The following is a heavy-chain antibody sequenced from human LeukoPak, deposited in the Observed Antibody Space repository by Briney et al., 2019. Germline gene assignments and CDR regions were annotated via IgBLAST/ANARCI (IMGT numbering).Heavy chain of an antibody. J-gene: IGHJ4*02. D-gene: IGHD1-1*01. CDR3: ARLIGTTGY. Sequence: ASVKVSFKASVYTFTDYYMHWVRQPPGPGLEWMGWINPNSGGTKYAQKFQGRVTMTRDTSISTAYMELIRLRSDDTAVYYCARLIGTTGYWGQGTLVTVST. V-gene: IGHV1-2*02. CDR1: VYTFTDYY. CDR2: INPNSGGT.